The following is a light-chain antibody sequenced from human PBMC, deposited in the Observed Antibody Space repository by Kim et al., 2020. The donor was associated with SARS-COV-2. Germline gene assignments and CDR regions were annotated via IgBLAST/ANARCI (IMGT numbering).Light chain of an antibody. CDR2: KNN. CDR3: AAWDDSLSGLV. CDR1: RSNIGSNY. J-gene: IGLJ2*01. Sequence: QSVLTQPPSASKTPGQRVTISCSGSRSNIGSNYVYWYQQLPGTAPTPLIYKNNQRPSGVPDRFSGSKSGNSASLAISGLRSEDEADYYCAAWDDSLSGLVFGGGTKLTVL. V-gene: IGLV1-47*01.